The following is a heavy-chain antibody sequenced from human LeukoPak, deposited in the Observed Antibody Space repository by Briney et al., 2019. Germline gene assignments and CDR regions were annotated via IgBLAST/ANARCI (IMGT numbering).Heavy chain of an antibody. CDR3: AKWGSYDVLTGYYVPDY. Sequence: GGSLRLSCAASGFTFSNYAMSWVRQAPGKGLEWVSAILGSGGSTYYAGSVKGRFTVSRDNSKSTLYLQMNSLRAEDTALYYCAKWGSYDVLTGYYVPDYWGQGTLVTVSS. V-gene: IGHV3-23*01. CDR2: ILGSGGST. D-gene: IGHD3-9*01. J-gene: IGHJ4*02. CDR1: GFTFSNYA.